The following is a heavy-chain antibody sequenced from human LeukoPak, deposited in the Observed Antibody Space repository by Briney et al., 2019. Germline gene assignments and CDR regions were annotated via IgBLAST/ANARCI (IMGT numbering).Heavy chain of an antibody. CDR1: GFNFGDYA. D-gene: IGHD3-22*01. Sequence: GGSLRLSCRTSGFNFGDYAMSWVRQAPGQGLEWVGFIRTKPYGGTPDYAASVKGRFTISVDDSKSIAYLQMNSLKTDDTAVYYCARYKTYSYDTPGDYWGPGTLVTVSS. CDR3: ARYKTYSYDTPGDY. CDR2: IRTKPYGGTP. J-gene: IGHJ4*02. V-gene: IGHV3-49*04.